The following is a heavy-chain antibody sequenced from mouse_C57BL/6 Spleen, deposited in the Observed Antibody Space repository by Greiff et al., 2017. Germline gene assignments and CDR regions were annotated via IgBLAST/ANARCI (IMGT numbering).Heavy chain of an antibody. CDR3: ARRYRYYAMDY. V-gene: IGHV7-3*01. CDR1: GFTFTDYY. Sequence: EVQGVESGGGLVQPGGSLSLSCAASGFTFTDYYMSWVRQPPGKALEWLGFIRNKANGYTTEYSASVKGRFTISRDNSQSILYLQMNALRAEDSATYYCARRYRYYAMDYWGQGTSVTVSS. CDR2: IRNKANGYTT. J-gene: IGHJ4*01.